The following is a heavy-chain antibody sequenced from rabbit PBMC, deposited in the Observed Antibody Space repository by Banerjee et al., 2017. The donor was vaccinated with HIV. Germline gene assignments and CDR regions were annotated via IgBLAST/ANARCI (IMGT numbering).Heavy chain of an antibody. J-gene: IGHJ4*01. Sequence: QSLEESGGDLVKPGASLTLTCTASGFSFSSGYYMCWVRQAPGKGLEWIACIYAGSSDNTYYASWAKGRFTISKTSSTTVTLQMTSLTAADTATYFCARYYIYPAGLWGPGTLVTVS. D-gene: IGHD6-1*01. CDR1: GFSFSSGYY. CDR2: IYAGSSDNT. CDR3: ARYYIYPAGL. V-gene: IGHV1S40*01.